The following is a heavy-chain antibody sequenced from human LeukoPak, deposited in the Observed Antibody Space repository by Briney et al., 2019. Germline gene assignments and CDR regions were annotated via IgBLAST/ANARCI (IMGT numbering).Heavy chain of an antibody. J-gene: IGHJ3*02. CDR2: INSDGSST. D-gene: IGHD3-22*01. CDR3: ARDQYYYDSSGYFDAFDI. CDR1: GFTFSSYW. Sequence: GGSLRLSCAASGFTFSSYWMHWVRQAPGKGLVWVSRINSDGSSTSYADSVKGRFTISRDNAKNTLYLQMNSLRAEDTAVYYCARDQYYYDSSGYFDAFDIWGQGTMATVSS. V-gene: IGHV3-74*01.